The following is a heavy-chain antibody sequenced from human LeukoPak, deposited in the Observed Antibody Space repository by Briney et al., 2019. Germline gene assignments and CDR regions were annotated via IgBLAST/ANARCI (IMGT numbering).Heavy chain of an antibody. CDR3: AKDTAGFGELLLDY. V-gene: IGHV3-30*02. CDR1: GFRFSTYG. J-gene: IGHJ4*02. Sequence: AGGSLRLSCAASGFRFSTYGMHWVRQAPGKGLEWVAVIWYDGSNKYYADSVKGRFTISRDNSKNTLYLQMNSLRAEDTAVYYCAKDTAGFGELLLDYWGQGTLVTVSP. CDR2: IWYDGSNK. D-gene: IGHD3-10*01.